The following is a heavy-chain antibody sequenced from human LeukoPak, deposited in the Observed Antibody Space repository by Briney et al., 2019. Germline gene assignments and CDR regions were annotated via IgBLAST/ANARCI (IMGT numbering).Heavy chain of an antibody. J-gene: IGHJ4*02. Sequence: GGSLRLSCAASGFTFTTYWMHWVRQAPGKGLVWVSHINSDGSITSYADSVKGRFTISRDNAKNTLYLQMNSLSAEDTAVYYCAKKAADVRNWYQPPTSHIRTPVKSGYFDYWGQGTLVTVSS. D-gene: IGHD2-2*01. CDR2: INSDGSIT. CDR1: GFTFTTYW. V-gene: IGHV3-74*01. CDR3: AKKAADVRNWYQPPTSHIRTPVKSGYFDY.